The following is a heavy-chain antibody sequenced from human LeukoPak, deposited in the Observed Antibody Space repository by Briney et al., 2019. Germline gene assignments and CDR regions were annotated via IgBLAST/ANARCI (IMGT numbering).Heavy chain of an antibody. J-gene: IGHJ5*02. D-gene: IGHD1-26*01. Sequence: GESLKISCQASGYNFATYWLGWVRQMPGRGLEWMGIIYPGDSDTTYSPSFQGQVTISADKSISTAYLQWSSLKASDTAMYYCARLPEVGDLDNWFDPWGQGTLVTVSS. CDR3: ARLPEVGDLDNWFDP. V-gene: IGHV5-51*01. CDR1: GYNFATYW. CDR2: IYPGDSDT.